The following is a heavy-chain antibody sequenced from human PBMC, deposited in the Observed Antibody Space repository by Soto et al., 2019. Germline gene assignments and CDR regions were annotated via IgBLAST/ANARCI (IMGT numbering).Heavy chain of an antibody. D-gene: IGHD6-13*01. V-gene: IGHV1-18*01. CDR3: ARDGPHIPAVGDV. J-gene: IGHJ6*02. CDR2: ISAYNGYK. CDR1: GYTFIKYG. Sequence: ASVKVSFKASGYTFIKYGVSWLRQAPGQVLEWMEWISAYNGYKKYAQNVQGRVTLTTDTSTSTAYMEMRTLRSDDTAAYYCARDGPHIPAVGDVWGQGTTVTVSS.